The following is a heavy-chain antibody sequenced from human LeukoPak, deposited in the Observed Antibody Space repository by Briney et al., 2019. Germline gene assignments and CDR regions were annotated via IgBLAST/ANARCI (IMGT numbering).Heavy chain of an antibody. CDR1: GFTFNNYA. D-gene: IGHD6-13*01. V-gene: IGHV3-30*04. J-gene: IGHJ3*02. CDR2: ISRDGTLQ. CDR3: ARAVPAPGTPENAFDI. Sequence: GGSLRLSCEASGFTFNNYAVHWVRQAPGEGLEWVAVISRDGTLQYYADSVKGRLTISRDNSQSTLYLHMNSLGTEDTALYYCARAVPAPGTPENAFDIWGQGTMVTVSS.